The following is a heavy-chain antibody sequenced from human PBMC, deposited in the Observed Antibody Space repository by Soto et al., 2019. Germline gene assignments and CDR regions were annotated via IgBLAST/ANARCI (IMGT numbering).Heavy chain of an antibody. CDR2: ISWNSGSI. D-gene: IGHD3-16*01. CDR1: GFTFDDYA. J-gene: IGHJ5*02. CDR3: AKDRGSLEP. Sequence: PGGSLRLSCAASGFTFDDYAMHWVRQAPGKGLEWVSGISWNSGSIGYADSVKGRFTISRDNAKNSLYLQMNSLRAEDTALYYCAKDRGSLEPWGQGTLVTVSS. V-gene: IGHV3-9*01.